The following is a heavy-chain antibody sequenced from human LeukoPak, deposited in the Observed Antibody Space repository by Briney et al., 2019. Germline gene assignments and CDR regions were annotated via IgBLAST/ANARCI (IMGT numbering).Heavy chain of an antibody. D-gene: IGHD2-15*01. V-gene: IGHV1-18*01. Sequence: ASVKVSCKASGYTFTSYGISWVRQAPGQGLEWMGWISAYNGNTNYAQKLQGRVTMTTDTSTSTAYMELRSLRSDDTAVYYCASRSCSGGSCYWDWFDPWGQGTLVTVSS. CDR2: ISAYNGNT. J-gene: IGHJ5*02. CDR3: ASRSCSGGSCYWDWFDP. CDR1: GYTFTSYG.